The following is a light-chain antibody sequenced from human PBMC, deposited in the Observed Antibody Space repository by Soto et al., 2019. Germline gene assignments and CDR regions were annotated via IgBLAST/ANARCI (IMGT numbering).Light chain of an antibody. V-gene: IGKV1-5*01. J-gene: IGKJ1*01. CDR2: DAS. CDR1: QSISSW. Sequence: DIQMTQSPSTLSASVGDRVTITCRASQSISSWLAWYQQKPGKAPNLLIFDASTLEGGVPSRFSGSGSGTEFTLTISSLQPDDFASYYCQQYKSYSPWTFGQGTKVEIK. CDR3: QQYKSYSPWT.